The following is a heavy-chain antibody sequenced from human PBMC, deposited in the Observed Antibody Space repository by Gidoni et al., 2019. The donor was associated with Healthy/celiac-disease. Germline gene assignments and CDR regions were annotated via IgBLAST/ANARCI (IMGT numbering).Heavy chain of an antibody. J-gene: IGHJ4*02. D-gene: IGHD1-26*01. V-gene: IGHV3-30*18. CDR1: GFPFRSYG. CDR3: AKDRPGATHGGY. CDR2: ISYDESNK. Sequence: QVQLVESGGGVVQPGRSLRLSCAASGFPFRSYGMHWVRQAPGKGLEWLAVISYDESNKYYADSVKGRFAISRDNSKNTLYLQMNSLRAEDTAVYYCAKDRPGATHGGYWGQGTLVTVSS.